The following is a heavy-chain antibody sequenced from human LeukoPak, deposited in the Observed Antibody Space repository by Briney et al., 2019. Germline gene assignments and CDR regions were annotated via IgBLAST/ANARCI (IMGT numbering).Heavy chain of an antibody. J-gene: IGHJ6*03. CDR3: ARRSGSSHAYYMDV. CDR1: GGPINSYY. CDR2: IFYMGST. Sequence: SETLSLTCTVSGGPINSYYWSWIRQPPGKGLEWIGYIFYMGSTNYNPSLKSRVTISVDTSKNQFSLKLSSVTAADTAVYYCARRSGSSHAYYMDVWGKGATVTVSS. D-gene: IGHD3-10*01. V-gene: IGHV4-59*01.